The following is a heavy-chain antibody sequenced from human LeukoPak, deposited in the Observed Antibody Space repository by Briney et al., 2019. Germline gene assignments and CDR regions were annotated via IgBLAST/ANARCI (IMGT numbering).Heavy chain of an antibody. D-gene: IGHD3-3*01. V-gene: IGHV1-69*05. CDR2: IIPIFGTA. CDR3: ARSLDFWSGSYDY. Sequence: SVKVSCKASGGTFSSYAISWVRQAPGQGLEWMGGIIPIFGTANYAQKFQGRVTITTDESTSTAYMELSSLRSEDTAVYYCARSLDFWSGSYDYRGQGTLVTVSS. CDR1: GGTFSSYA. J-gene: IGHJ4*02.